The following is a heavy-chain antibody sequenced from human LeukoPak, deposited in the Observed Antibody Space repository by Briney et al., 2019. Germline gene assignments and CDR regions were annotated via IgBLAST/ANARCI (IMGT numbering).Heavy chain of an antibody. CDR2: IKQDGSEK. Sequence: PGGSLRLSCTASGFTFSTYWMTWVRQAPGKGLEWVANIKQDGSEKYYVDSVKGRFTISRDNTKNSVYLQMNSLRAEDTAVYYCDINHDYWGQGTLVTVSS. J-gene: IGHJ4*02. CDR1: GFTFSTYW. V-gene: IGHV3-7*01. CDR3: DINHDY.